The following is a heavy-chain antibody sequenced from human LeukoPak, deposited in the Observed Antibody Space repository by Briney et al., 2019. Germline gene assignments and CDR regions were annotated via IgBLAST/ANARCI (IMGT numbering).Heavy chain of an antibody. CDR1: GGSFSGYY. J-gene: IGHJ4*02. CDR2: INHSGST. V-gene: IGHV4-34*01. D-gene: IGHD2-15*01. CDR3: ARGDCSGGSCYYPFDY. Sequence: SETLSLTCAVYGGSFSGYYWSWIRQPPGKGLEWIGEINHSGSTNYNPSLKSRVTISVDTSKNQFSLKLSSVTAADTAVYYCARGDCSGGSCYYPFDYWGQGTLVTVSS.